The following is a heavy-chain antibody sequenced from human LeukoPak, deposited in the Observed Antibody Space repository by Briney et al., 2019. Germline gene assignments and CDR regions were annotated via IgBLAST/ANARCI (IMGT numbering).Heavy chain of an antibody. J-gene: IGHJ4*02. CDR2: IYTSGST. CDR3: ARDNARYSGYDFYY. Sequence: PSETLYLTCNVSGGSISSGSYYWSWLRQPAGKGLEWIGRIYTSGSTNYNPSLKSRVTISVDTSKNQFSLKLSSVTAADTAVYYCARDNARYSGYDFYYWGQGTLVTVSS. V-gene: IGHV4-61*02. D-gene: IGHD5-12*01. CDR1: GGSISSGSYY.